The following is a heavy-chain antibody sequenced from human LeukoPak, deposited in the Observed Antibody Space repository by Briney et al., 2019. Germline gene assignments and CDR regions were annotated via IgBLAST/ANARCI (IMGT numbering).Heavy chain of an antibody. CDR3: AREAGYSYAVDY. J-gene: IGHJ4*02. Sequence: PSETLSLTCTVSGYSISSGSYYWSWIRQPAGKGLEWIGRIYTSGSTNYNPSLKSRVTISVDTSKNQFSLKLSSVTAADTAVYYCAREAGYSYAVDYWGQGTLVTVSS. CDR2: IYTSGST. D-gene: IGHD5-18*01. CDR1: GYSISSGSYY. V-gene: IGHV4-61*02.